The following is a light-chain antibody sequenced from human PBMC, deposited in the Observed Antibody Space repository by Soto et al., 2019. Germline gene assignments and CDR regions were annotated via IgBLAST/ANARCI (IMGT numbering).Light chain of an antibody. V-gene: IGKV1-39*01. CDR2: AAS. CDR1: QSISSY. J-gene: IGKJ1*01. Sequence: DIHMTQSPSSLSASVGYRFTITCRASQSISSYLNWYQKKPGKAPKLLIYAASSLQSGVPSRFSGSGYGTDFTITISSMQNEDFETYYCQQSSEAPWTFGHGTKVDIK. CDR3: QQSSEAPWT.